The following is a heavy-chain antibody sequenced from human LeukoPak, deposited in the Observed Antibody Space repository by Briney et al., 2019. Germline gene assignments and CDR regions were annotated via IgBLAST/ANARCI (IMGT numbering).Heavy chain of an antibody. D-gene: IGHD3-22*01. CDR1: GGSFSGYY. J-gene: IGHJ4*02. CDR2: INHSGST. Sequence: SETLSLTCAVYGGSFSGYYWSWIRQPPGKELEWIGEINHSGSTNYNPSLKSRVTISVDTSKNQFSLKLSSVTAADTAVYYCARGLGRGIDYYDSSGYDYWGQGTLVTVSS. V-gene: IGHV4-34*01. CDR3: ARGLGRGIDYYDSSGYDY.